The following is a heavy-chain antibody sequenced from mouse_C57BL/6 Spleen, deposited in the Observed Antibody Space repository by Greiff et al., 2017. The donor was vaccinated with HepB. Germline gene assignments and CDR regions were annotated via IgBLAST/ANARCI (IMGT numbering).Heavy chain of an antibody. Sequence: QVQLQQPGAELVMPGASVKLSCKASGYTFTSYWMHWVKQRPGQGLEWIGEIDPSDSYTNYNQKFKGKSTLTVDKSSSTAYMQLSSLTSEDSAVYYCARGGAAQATYYAMDDWGQGTSVTVSS. CDR1: GYTFTSYW. D-gene: IGHD3-2*02. V-gene: IGHV1-69*01. CDR3: ARGGAAQATYYAMDD. CDR2: IDPSDSYT. J-gene: IGHJ4*01.